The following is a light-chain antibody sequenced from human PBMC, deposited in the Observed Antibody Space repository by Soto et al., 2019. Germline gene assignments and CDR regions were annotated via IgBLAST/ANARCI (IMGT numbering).Light chain of an antibody. CDR2: DTT. Sequence: VVTQEPSLTVSPGGTVTLTCVSSSGAVTNGHYPYWFQQKPGQAPRTLIYDTTNRHSWTPARFSGSLLGGKAALTLSGAQPEDEAEYYCLLSYNGPYVFGTGTKVTVL. CDR1: SGAVTNGHY. J-gene: IGLJ1*01. CDR3: LLSYNGPYV. V-gene: IGLV7-46*01.